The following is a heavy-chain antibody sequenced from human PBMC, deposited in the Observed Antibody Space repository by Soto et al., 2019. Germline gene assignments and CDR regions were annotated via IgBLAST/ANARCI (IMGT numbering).Heavy chain of an antibody. J-gene: IGHJ4*02. CDR3: ARYGGNSVGYFDY. CDR2: IYYSGST. Sequence: SETLSLTCTVSGGSISSGGYYWSWIRQHPGKGLEWIGYIYYSGSTYYNPSLKSRVTISVDTSKNQFSLKLSSVTAADTAVYYCARYGGNSVGYFDYRGQGTLVTVSS. D-gene: IGHD2-21*02. CDR1: GGSISSGGYY. V-gene: IGHV4-31*03.